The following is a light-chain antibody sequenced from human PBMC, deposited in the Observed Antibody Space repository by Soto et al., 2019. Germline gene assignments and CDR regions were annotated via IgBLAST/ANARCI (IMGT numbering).Light chain of an antibody. CDR2: KGT. Sequence: QSALAQPASVSGSPGQSVTISCTGTSSDVGAYNSVSWYQQHPDKAPQLMIHKGTQRPSGVSNRFSGSTSGNAASLTISGLQAGDEADYFCCSSAPESTYVFGTGTKV. J-gene: IGLJ1*01. CDR1: SSDVGAYNS. CDR3: CSSAPESTYV. V-gene: IGLV2-23*01.